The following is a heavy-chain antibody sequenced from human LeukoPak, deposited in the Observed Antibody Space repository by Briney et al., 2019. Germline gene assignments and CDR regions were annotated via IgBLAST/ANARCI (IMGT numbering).Heavy chain of an antibody. Sequence: GGSLRLSCAASGFTFSSYWMSWVRQAPGKGLDWVANIKQDGSEKYYVDSVKGRFTISRDNAKNSLYLQMNSLRAEDTAVYYCARVGYSSGWYRGDAFDIWGQGTMVTVSS. J-gene: IGHJ3*02. CDR3: ARVGYSSGWYRGDAFDI. V-gene: IGHV3-7*01. CDR1: GFTFSSYW. D-gene: IGHD6-19*01. CDR2: IKQDGSEK.